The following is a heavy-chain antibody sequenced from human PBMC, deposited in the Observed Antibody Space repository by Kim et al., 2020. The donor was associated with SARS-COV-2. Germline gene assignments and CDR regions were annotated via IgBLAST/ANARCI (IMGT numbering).Heavy chain of an antibody. D-gene: IGHD3-10*01. J-gene: IGHJ3*02. CDR3: AKDICFGVEMATTPQCAFDI. V-gene: IGHV3-9*01. CDR1: GFTFDDYA. Sequence: GGSLRLSCAASGFTFDDYAMHWVRQAPGKGLEWVSGISWNSGSIGYADSVKGRFTISRDNAKNSLYLQMNSLRAEDTALYYCAKDICFGVEMATTPQCAFDIWGQGTMVTVSS. CDR2: ISWNSGSI.